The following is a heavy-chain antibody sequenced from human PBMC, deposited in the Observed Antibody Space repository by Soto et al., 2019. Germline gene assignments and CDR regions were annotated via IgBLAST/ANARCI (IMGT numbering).Heavy chain of an antibody. CDR2: ISYDGSNK. V-gene: IGHV3-30*18. CDR3: AKAYYDFWSGYSYYYYSYGMDV. Sequence: VGSLRLSCASSVFTFSSYGMHCVRHSPGKWLEWVAVISYDGSNKYYADSVKGRFTISRDNSKNTLYLQMNSLRAEDTAVYYCAKAYYDFWSGYSYYYYSYGMDVWGQVTTVTVS. J-gene: IGHJ6*02. CDR1: VFTFSSYG. D-gene: IGHD3-3*01.